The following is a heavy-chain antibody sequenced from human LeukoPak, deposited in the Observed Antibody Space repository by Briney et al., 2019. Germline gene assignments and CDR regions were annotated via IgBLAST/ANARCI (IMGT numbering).Heavy chain of an antibody. CDR3: ARRPPPDFCSGYFDY. Sequence: PSETLSLTCTVSGGSISSSSYYWGWIRQPPGKGLEWIGSIYYSGSTYYNPSLKSRVTISVDTSKNQFSLKLSSVTAADTAVYYCARRPPPDFCSGYFDYWGQGTLVTVSS. V-gene: IGHV4-39*01. CDR2: IYYSGST. J-gene: IGHJ4*02. CDR1: GGSISSSSYY. D-gene: IGHD3-3*01.